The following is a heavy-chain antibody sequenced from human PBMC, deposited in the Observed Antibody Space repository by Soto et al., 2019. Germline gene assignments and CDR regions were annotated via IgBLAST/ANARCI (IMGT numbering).Heavy chain of an antibody. CDR1: GGSFSGYC. Sequence: PSETLSLTCAVYGGSFSGYCWSWIRQPPGKGLEWIGEINHSGSTNYSPSLKSRVTISVDTSKNQFSLKLSSVTAADTAVYYCARGCDLVRLKGWFDPWGQGTLVTVSS. V-gene: IGHV4-34*01. J-gene: IGHJ5*02. CDR2: INHSGST. CDR3: ARGCDLVRLKGWFDP. D-gene: IGHD6-25*01.